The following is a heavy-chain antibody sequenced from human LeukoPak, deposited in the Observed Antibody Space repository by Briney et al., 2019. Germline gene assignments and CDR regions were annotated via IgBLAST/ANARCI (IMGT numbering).Heavy chain of an antibody. Sequence: PGGSLRLSCAASGFTFSSYGMHWVRQAPGKGLEWVAVISYDGSNKYYANSVKGRFTISRDNSKNTLYLQMNSLRAEDTAVYYCAKDQFQQRYLGYFDLWGRGTLVTVSS. D-gene: IGHD6-13*01. J-gene: IGHJ2*01. CDR1: GFTFSSYG. CDR2: ISYDGSNK. CDR3: AKDQFQQRYLGYFDL. V-gene: IGHV3-30*18.